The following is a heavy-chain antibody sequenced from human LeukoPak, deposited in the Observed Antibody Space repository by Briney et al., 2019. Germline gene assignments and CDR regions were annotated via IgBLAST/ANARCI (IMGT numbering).Heavy chain of an antibody. V-gene: IGHV1-69*13. CDR3: ASSHLVYDYGDPDAFDI. J-gene: IGHJ3*02. CDR2: IIPIFGTA. Sequence: ASVKVSCKASEGTFSSYAISWVRQAPGQGLEWMGGIIPIFGTANYAQKFQGRVTITADESASTAYMELSSLRSEDTAVYYCASSHLVYDYGDPDAFDIWGQGTMVTVSS. D-gene: IGHD4-17*01. CDR1: EGTFSSYA.